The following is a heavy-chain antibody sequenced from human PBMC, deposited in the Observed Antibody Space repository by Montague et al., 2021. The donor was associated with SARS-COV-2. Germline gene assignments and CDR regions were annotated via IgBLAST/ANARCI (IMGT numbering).Heavy chain of an antibody. D-gene: IGHD3-10*01. Sequence: SETLSLTCSVSGGSMSSYHWVWIRQPPGKGLEWIGYVSYRGSTNYNLSLKSRVTISLVTSKNRFSLRVTSVTAADTAVYYCARDVRYYYDQWGQGILVTVSS. V-gene: IGHV4-59*01. CDR2: VSYRGST. CDR1: GGSMSSYH. J-gene: IGHJ4*02. CDR3: ARDVRYYYDQ.